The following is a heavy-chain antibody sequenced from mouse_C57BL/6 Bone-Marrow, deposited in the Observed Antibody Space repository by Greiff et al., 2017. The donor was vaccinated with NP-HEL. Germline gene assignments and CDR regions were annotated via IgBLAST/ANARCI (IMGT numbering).Heavy chain of an antibody. D-gene: IGHD2-1*01. J-gene: IGHJ4*01. CDR2: IYPGSGNT. CDR1: GYTFTDYY. CDR3: ARFRNCYAVDY. Sequence: VQLQQSGAELVRPGASVKLSCKASGYTFTDYYINWVKQRPGQGLEWIARIYPGSGNTYYNEKFKGKATMTADKSSSTAYMQLSILTSEVSAVYCCARFRNCYAVDYWGQGTSVTVSS. V-gene: IGHV1-76*01.